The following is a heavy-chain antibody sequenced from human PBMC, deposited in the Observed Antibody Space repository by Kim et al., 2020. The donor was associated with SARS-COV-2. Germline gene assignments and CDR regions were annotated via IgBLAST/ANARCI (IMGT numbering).Heavy chain of an antibody. D-gene: IGHD3-10*01. CDR2: IKHDGSEI. CDR1: GFIFSNSW. Sequence: GGSLRLSCAASGFIFSNSWMHWVRQAPGKGLEWVASIKHDGSEIYYVDSVKGRFYISRDNAKKSVYLQMNSLRAEDTAVYYCARYSSVVKSEAFDYWGQGKLVTVSS. V-gene: IGHV3-7*03. J-gene: IGHJ4*02. CDR3: ARYSSVVKSEAFDY.